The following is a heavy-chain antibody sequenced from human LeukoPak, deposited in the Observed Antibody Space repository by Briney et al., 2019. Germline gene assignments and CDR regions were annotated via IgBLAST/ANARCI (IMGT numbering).Heavy chain of an antibody. CDR3: AKDGGCSSTSCYSPYYFDY. Sequence: GGSLRLSCAASGFTFSSYGMHWVRQAPGKGLEWVAVISYDGSNKYYADSVKGRFTISRDNSKNTLYLQMNSLRAEDTAVYYCAKDGGCSSTSCYSPYYFDYWGRGTLVTVSS. D-gene: IGHD2-2*01. V-gene: IGHV3-30*18. J-gene: IGHJ4*02. CDR1: GFTFSSYG. CDR2: ISYDGSNK.